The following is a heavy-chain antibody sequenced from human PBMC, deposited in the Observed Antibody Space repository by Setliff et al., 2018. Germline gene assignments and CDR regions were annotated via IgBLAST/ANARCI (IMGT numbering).Heavy chain of an antibody. V-gene: IGHV3-23*01. CDR2: ISGSGGST. CDR3: AKDKRFGESSPGYYYYGMDV. J-gene: IGHJ6*02. CDR1: GFTFSSYA. Sequence: GGSLRLSCAASGFTFSSYAMSWVRQAPGKGLEWVSAISGSGGSTYYADSVKGRFTISRDNSKNTLYLQMNSLRAEDTALYYCAKDKRFGESSPGYYYYGMDVWGQGTTVTVSS. D-gene: IGHD3-10*01.